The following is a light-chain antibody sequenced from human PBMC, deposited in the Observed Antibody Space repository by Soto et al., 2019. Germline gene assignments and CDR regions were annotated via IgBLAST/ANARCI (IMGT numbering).Light chain of an antibody. Sequence: PGESATLSCRASQTVTTRYLAWYQQRPGQSPRLLIYGVSTRATGFPDRFSGSGSGTDFTLTISRLEPEDFAMYYCQQYDNSRTFGQGTKGDIK. J-gene: IGKJ1*01. CDR2: GVS. CDR3: QQYDNSRT. CDR1: QTVTTRY. V-gene: IGKV3-20*01.